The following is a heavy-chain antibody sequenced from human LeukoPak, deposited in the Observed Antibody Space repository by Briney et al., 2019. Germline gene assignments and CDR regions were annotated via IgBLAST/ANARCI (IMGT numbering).Heavy chain of an antibody. J-gene: IGHJ4*02. CDR2: IRSKANSYAT. Sequence: GGSLRLSCAASGFTFSGSAMHWVRQASGKGLEWVGRIRSKANSYATAYAASVKGRFTISRDDSKNTAYLQMNSLKTEDTAVYYCTRLRYGSSLKDYWGQGTLVTVSS. D-gene: IGHD6-13*01. CDR3: TRLRYGSSLKDY. V-gene: IGHV3-73*01. CDR1: GFTFSGSA.